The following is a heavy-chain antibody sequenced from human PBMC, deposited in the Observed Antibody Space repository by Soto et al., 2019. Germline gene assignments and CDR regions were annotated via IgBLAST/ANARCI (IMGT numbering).Heavy chain of an antibody. CDR2: IYYSGTP. V-gene: IGHV4-30-4*01. CDR1: GGSIRNGEYY. D-gene: IGHD2-2*01. J-gene: IGHJ6*02. Sequence: SETLSLTCTVSGGSIRNGEYYWSWIRQTPGKGLEWIGSIYYSGTPHNNTSLKSPVSVSINTSKNQFSLKLTSVTAADTAVYYLPRSRGREPPCFYDGMNAWGQGRMIRVS. CDR3: PRSRGREPPCFYDGMNA.